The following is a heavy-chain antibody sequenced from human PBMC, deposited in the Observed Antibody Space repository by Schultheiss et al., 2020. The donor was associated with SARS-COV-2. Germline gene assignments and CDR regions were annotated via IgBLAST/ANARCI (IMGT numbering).Heavy chain of an antibody. CDR2: IYYSGST. CDR1: GGSVSSGSYY. CDR3: AREINYGSGYYDY. V-gene: IGHV4-61*01. J-gene: IGHJ4*02. Sequence: SETLSLTCTVSGGSVSSGSYYWSWIRQPPGKGLEWIGYIYYSGSTNYNPSLKSRVTISVDTSKNQFSLKLSSVTAADTAVYYCAREINYGSGYYDYWGQGTLVTVSS. D-gene: IGHD3-22*01.